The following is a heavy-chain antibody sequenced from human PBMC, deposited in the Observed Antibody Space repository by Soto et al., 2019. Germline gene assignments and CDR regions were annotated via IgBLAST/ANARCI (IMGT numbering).Heavy chain of an antibody. CDR1: GGSISSSSYY. CDR2: IYYSGST. CDR3: ASLFQVYSSSWYDYYGMDV. Sequence: PSETLSLTCTVSGGSISSSSYYWGWIRQPPGKGLEWIGSIYYSGSTYYNPSLKSRVTISVDTSKNQFSLKLSSVTAADTAVYYCASLFQVYSSSWYDYYGMDVWGQGTTVTVSS. J-gene: IGHJ6*02. V-gene: IGHV4-39*01. D-gene: IGHD6-13*01.